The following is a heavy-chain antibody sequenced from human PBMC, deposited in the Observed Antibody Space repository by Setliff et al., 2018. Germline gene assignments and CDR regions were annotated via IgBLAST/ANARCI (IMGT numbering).Heavy chain of an antibody. J-gene: IGHJ4*01. V-gene: IGHV3-20*04. CDR3: AKDYLSRWWNEPPLYFDD. D-gene: IGHD1-1*01. CDR2: TNWSGDDI. CDR1: GFTFRDYG. Sequence: PGGSLRLSCAASGFTFRDYGMNWVRQVPGKGLEWVSGTNWSGDDISYADSERGRFTISRDNARNSLHLQMNDVRREDAAFYYCAKDYLSRWWNEPPLYFDDWGPGVLVTVSS.